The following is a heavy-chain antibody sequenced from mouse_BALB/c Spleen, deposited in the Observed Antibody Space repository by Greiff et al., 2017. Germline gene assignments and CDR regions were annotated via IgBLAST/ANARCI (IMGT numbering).Heavy chain of an antibody. V-gene: IGHV14-1*02. J-gene: IGHJ2*01. Sequence: VQLQQSGAELVKPGASVKLSCTASGFNIKDYYMHWVKQRPEQGLEWIGWIDPENGNTIYDPKFQGKASITADTSSNTAYLQLSSLTSEDTAVYYCARSGGNYHGYGGQGTTLTVSS. CDR1: GFNIKDYY. CDR3: ARSGGNYHGY. D-gene: IGHD2-1*01. CDR2: IDPENGNT.